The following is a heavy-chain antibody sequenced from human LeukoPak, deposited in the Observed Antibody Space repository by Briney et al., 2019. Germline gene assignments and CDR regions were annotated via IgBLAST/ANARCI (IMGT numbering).Heavy chain of an antibody. CDR1: GFTFSSYG. V-gene: IGHV3-33*01. D-gene: IGHD2-8*01. J-gene: IGHJ6*02. CDR3: ARGEYCTNGVCYMYYYYGMDV. Sequence: GGSLRLSCAASGFTFSSYGMHWVRQAPGKGLEWVAVIWYDGSNKYYADSVKGRFTISRDNSKNTLYLQTNSLRAEDTAVYYCARGEYCTNGVCYMYYYYGMDVWGQGTTVTVSS. CDR2: IWYDGSNK.